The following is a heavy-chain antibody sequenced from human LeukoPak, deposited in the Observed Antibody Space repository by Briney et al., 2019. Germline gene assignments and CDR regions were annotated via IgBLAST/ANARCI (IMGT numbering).Heavy chain of an antibody. CDR3: ARAPWGRSDFWSGHPYYFDY. V-gene: IGHV4-59*08. CDR2: IYYSGST. CDR1: GGSMSPYH. D-gene: IGHD3-3*01. Sequence: SETLSLTCTVSGGSMSPYHWGWIRQPPGKGLEWTGYIYYSGSTNYNPSLKSRVTISVDTSKNQFSLKLSSVTAADTAIYYCARAPWGRSDFWSGHPYYFDYWGQGTLVTVSS. J-gene: IGHJ4*02.